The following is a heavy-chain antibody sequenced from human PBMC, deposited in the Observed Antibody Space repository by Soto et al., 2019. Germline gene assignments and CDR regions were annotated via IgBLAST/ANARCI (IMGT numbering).Heavy chain of an antibody. CDR2: INPNSGGT. Sequence: ASVKVSCKASGYTFTGYYMHWVRQAPGQGLEWMGWINPNSGGTNYAQKFQGRVTMTRDTSISTAYMELSRLRSDDTAVYYCATCITMIDRYYFDYWGQGTLVTVS. D-gene: IGHD3-22*01. J-gene: IGHJ4*02. CDR3: ATCITMIDRYYFDY. CDR1: GYTFTGYY. V-gene: IGHV1-2*02.